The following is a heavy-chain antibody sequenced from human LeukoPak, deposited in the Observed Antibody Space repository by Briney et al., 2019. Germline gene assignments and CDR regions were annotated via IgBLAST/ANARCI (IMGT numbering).Heavy chain of an antibody. J-gene: IGHJ4*02. D-gene: IGHD2/OR15-2a*01. Sequence: PSETVSLTCTVSGASVGDYYWSWIRQAAGKGLEWLGRIYTSGNTIYNPSLQSRVTISVDVSKNQFSLRLISMTAADTGIYYCALDNRDFWGQGTPVTVSS. CDR2: IYTSGNT. V-gene: IGHV4-4*07. CDR3: ALDNRDF. CDR1: GASVGDYY.